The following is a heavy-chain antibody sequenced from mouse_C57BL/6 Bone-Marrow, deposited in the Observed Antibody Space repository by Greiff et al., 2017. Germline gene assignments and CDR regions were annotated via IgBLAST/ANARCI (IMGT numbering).Heavy chain of an antibody. CDR3: ARHYYGYDKAMDY. CDR2: ISSGGSYT. J-gene: IGHJ4*01. D-gene: IGHD2-2*01. V-gene: IGHV5-6*01. Sequence: EVQLVESGGDLVKPGGSLKLSCAASGFTFSSYGMSWVRQTPDKRLEWVATISSGGSYTYYPDSVKGRFTISRDNAKNTLYLQMSSLKSEDTAMYYCARHYYGYDKAMDYWGQGTSVTVSS. CDR1: GFTFSSYG.